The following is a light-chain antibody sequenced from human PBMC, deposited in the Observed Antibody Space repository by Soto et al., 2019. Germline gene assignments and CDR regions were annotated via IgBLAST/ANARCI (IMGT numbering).Light chain of an antibody. J-gene: IGKJ1*01. CDR2: KAS. Sequence: IHMSQSPSTLSASVLYRVTITCLASQSISSWLAWYQQKPGKAPKVLIYKASTLESGVPSRFSGSGSGTEFTLTISSLLPDDFATYFCQQYDSFSWTFGQGTKVDIK. CDR1: QSISSW. V-gene: IGKV1-5*03. CDR3: QQYDSFSWT.